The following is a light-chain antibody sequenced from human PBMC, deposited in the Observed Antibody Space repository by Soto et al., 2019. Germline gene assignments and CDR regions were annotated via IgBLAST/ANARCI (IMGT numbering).Light chain of an antibody. V-gene: IGKV1-39*01. Sequence: DIQMTQSPSSLSASVGDRVTITCRASQSISRYLNWYQHKPGKAPNLLIYAASSLQSGVPSRFSGSGSGTDFTLTISGLQHEDFATYYCQQSYSLWTFGQGTKVEIK. CDR2: AAS. CDR3: QQSYSLWT. J-gene: IGKJ1*01. CDR1: QSISRY.